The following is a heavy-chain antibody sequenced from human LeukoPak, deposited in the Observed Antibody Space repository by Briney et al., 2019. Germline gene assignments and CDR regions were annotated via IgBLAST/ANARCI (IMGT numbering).Heavy chain of an antibody. CDR3: ARDRDGYIFDY. Sequence: ASVKVSCKASGYTFTNYYMHWVRQAPGQGLEWMGIINPSGGSPTYAQKFQGRVTMTRDTATSTVYMELSSLRPEDAAVYYCARDRDGYIFDYWGQGTLVTVSS. D-gene: IGHD5-24*01. CDR1: GYTFTNYY. V-gene: IGHV1-46*01. J-gene: IGHJ4*02. CDR2: INPSGGSP.